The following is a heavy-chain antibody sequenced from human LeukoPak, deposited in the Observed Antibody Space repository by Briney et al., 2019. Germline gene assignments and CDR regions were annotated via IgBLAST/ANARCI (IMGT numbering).Heavy chain of an antibody. CDR2: ISGSGGST. J-gene: IGHJ4*02. CDR1: GFTFSSYA. V-gene: IGHV3-23*01. CDR3: AKDLDTYSSGWRVIPGY. Sequence: PGGSLRLSCAASGFTFSSYAMSWVRQAPGKGLEWVSAISGSGGSTYYADSVKGRFTISRDNSKNTLYLQMNSLRAEDTAVYYCAKDLDTYSSGWRVIPGYWGQGTLVTVSS. D-gene: IGHD6-19*01.